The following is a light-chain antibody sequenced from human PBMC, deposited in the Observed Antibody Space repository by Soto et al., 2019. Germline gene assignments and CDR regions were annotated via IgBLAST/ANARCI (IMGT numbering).Light chain of an antibody. CDR1: SSDVGGFNY. Sequence: QSVLTQPASVSGSPGQSITISCTGTSSDVGGFNYVSWYQQHPGKAPKLLIFDVYSRPSGISNRFSGSKSGNTASLTISGLQAEDEADYYCSSYTTSSSYDFGGGTKVTVL. CDR2: DVY. CDR3: SSYTTSSSYD. V-gene: IGLV2-14*01. J-gene: IGLJ1*01.